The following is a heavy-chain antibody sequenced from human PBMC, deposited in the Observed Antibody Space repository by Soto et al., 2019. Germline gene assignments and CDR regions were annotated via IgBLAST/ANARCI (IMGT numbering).Heavy chain of an antibody. Sequence: QVQLVESGGGLVKPGGSLRLSCAASGFIFSDYFMTWIRQAPGKGLEWVSYISGGGPTIYYADSVKGRFTISRDNAKNSLYLQMNSLRAEDTAVYYSARVEILEWLPDYWGQGTLVTVSP. CDR2: ISGGGPTI. D-gene: IGHD3-3*01. CDR3: ARVEILEWLPDY. V-gene: IGHV3-11*01. J-gene: IGHJ4*02. CDR1: GFIFSDYF.